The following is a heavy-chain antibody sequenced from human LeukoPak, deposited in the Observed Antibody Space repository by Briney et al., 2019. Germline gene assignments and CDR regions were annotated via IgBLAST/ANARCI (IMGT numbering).Heavy chain of an antibody. J-gene: IGHJ3*02. CDR1: GFTFSSYE. V-gene: IGHV3-48*03. Sequence: GGALRLSCAASGFTFSSYEMNWVRHAPGKGLEWVSYISSSGSTIYYADSVKGRFSISRDNAKNSLYLHMNTLRAEDTAVYYCARYYYDSSGLGDAFDIWGQGTMVTVSS. CDR3: ARYYYDSSGLGDAFDI. D-gene: IGHD3-22*01. CDR2: ISSSGSTI.